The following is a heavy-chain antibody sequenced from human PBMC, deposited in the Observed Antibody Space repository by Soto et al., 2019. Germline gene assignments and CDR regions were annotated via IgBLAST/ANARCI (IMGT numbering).Heavy chain of an antibody. J-gene: IGHJ5*01. CDR2: ISGSGGST. D-gene: IGHD3-3*01. CDR3: AKDFRAYYDFWSGYPNLFDS. CDR1: GFTFSSYA. V-gene: IGHV3-23*01. Sequence: GGSLRLSCAASGFTFSSYAMSWVRQAPGKGLEWVSAISGSGGSTYYADSVKGRFTISRDNSKNTLYLQMNSLRAEDTAVYYCAKDFRAYYDFWSGYPNLFDSWGQGTPVIVSS.